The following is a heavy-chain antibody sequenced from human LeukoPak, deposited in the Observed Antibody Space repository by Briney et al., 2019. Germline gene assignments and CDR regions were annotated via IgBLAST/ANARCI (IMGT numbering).Heavy chain of an antibody. CDR2: IYWDDDK. J-gene: IGHJ4*02. V-gene: IGHV2-5*02. CDR3: AHRPSGVRLFDY. D-gene: IGHD2-8*02. CDR1: GFSLRTSGVG. Sequence: FGPTLVKPTQTLTLTCTFSGFSLRTSGVGVGWIRQPLRKALEWLALIYWDDDKRYSPSLKSRLTITKDTSKNQVVLTMTNMDPVDTATYYCAHRPSGVRLFDYWGQGTLVTVAS.